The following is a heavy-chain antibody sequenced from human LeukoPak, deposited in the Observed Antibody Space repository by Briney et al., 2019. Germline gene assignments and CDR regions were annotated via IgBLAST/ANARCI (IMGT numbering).Heavy chain of an antibody. CDR1: GFTVSSNY. V-gene: IGHV3-66*01. Sequence: GGSLRLSCAASGFTVSSNYMSWVRQAPGKGLEWVSVIYSGGSTYYADSVKGRFTISRDNSKNTLYLQMNSLRAEDTAVYYCARYQMARDPLGFDYWGQGTLVTVSS. CDR2: IYSGGST. D-gene: IGHD5-24*01. CDR3: ARYQMARDPLGFDY. J-gene: IGHJ4*02.